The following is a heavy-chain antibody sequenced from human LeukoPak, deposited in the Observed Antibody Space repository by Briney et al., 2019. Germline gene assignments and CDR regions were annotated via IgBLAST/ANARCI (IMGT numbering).Heavy chain of an antibody. Sequence: GGSLRLSCAASGFTFSNYALVWVRQTPRKRLEWVSAISGSGATPHYADAVRGRFTISRDNSKNTLYLQMNSLSAEDTAIYYCGKDPNGDYIGAFDFWGQGTMVTVSS. CDR3: GKDPNGDYIGAFDF. V-gene: IGHV3-23*01. J-gene: IGHJ3*01. CDR1: GFTFSNYA. D-gene: IGHD4-17*01. CDR2: ISGSGATP.